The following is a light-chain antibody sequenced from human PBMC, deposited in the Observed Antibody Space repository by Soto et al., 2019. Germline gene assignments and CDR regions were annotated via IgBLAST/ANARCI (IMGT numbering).Light chain of an antibody. CDR1: QSVLYSSNNKNY. V-gene: IGKV4-1*01. CDR3: QQYESTPPT. J-gene: IGKJ2*01. Sequence: DIVMTQSPDSLAVSLGERAPINCKSSQSVLYSSNNKNYLAWYQQRPGQPPKLLIYWASTRESGVPDRFSGSGSVTDFTLTITSLQAEDVAVYYCQQYESTPPTFGQGTKLEIK. CDR2: WAS.